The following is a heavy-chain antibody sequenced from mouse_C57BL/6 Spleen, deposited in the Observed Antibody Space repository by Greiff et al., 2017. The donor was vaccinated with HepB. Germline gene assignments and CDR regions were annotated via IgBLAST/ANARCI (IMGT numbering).Heavy chain of an antibody. J-gene: IGHJ1*03. CDR1: GFSFNTYA. CDR3: VRLGYDYGRDWYFDV. D-gene: IGHD2-4*01. Sequence: GGGLVQPKGSLKLSCAASGFSFNTYAMNWVRQAPGKGLEWVARIRSKSNNYATYYADSVKDRFTISRDDSESMLYLQMNNLKTEDTAMYYCVRLGYDYGRDWYFDVWGTGTTVTVSS. V-gene: IGHV10-1*01. CDR2: IRSKSNNYAT.